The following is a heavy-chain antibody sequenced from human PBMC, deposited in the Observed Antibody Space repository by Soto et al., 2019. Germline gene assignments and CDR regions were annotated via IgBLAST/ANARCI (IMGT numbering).Heavy chain of an antibody. Sequence: RASVKVSCKASGYTFTSYYMHWVRQAPGQGLEWMGIINPSGGSTSYAQKSQGRVTMTRDTSTSTVYMELSSLRSEDTAVYYCARDLIYGDYEGYYYGMDVWGRGTTVTVSS. CDR1: GYTFTSYY. V-gene: IGHV1-46*01. D-gene: IGHD4-17*01. CDR2: INPSGGST. CDR3: ARDLIYGDYEGYYYGMDV. J-gene: IGHJ6*02.